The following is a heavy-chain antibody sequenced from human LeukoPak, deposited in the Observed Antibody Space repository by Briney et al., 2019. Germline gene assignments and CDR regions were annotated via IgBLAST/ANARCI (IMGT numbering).Heavy chain of an antibody. Sequence: GESLKISCKGSGYSFTAYWIGWVRQMPGKGLEWIGIIFPGDSDTTYSPSLQGQVTISADTSINTAYLQWSSLRASDTAMYYCATSESQTRFDYWGQGTPVTVSS. CDR2: IFPGDSDT. J-gene: IGHJ4*02. V-gene: IGHV5-51*01. CDR3: ATSESQTRFDY. D-gene: IGHD1/OR15-1a*01. CDR1: GYSFTAYW.